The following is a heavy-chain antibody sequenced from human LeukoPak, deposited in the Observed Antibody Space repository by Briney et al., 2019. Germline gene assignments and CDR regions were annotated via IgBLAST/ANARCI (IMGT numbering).Heavy chain of an antibody. Sequence: ASVKVSCKASGYTFTGYYMHWVRQATGQGLEWMGRINPNSGGTNYAQKFQGRVTMTRDTSISTAYMELSRLRSDDTAVYYCASWNIVVAVPAAMTTQNNWFDPWGQGTLVTVSS. CDR3: ASWNIVVAVPAAMTTQNNWFDP. CDR2: INPNSGGT. V-gene: IGHV1-2*06. CDR1: GYTFTGYY. J-gene: IGHJ5*02. D-gene: IGHD2-2*01.